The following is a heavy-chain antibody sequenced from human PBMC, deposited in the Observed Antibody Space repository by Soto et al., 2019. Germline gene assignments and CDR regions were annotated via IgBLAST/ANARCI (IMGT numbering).Heavy chain of an antibody. Sequence: GGSLRLSCAASGFTFSSYWMHWVRQAPGKGLVWVSRINSDGTSTNYADSVRGRFTISRDNAKNTLYLQMSSLRAEDTAVYYCARDFGTYYSGPLNFDCWGQGTLVTVSS. CDR1: GFTFSSYW. CDR3: ARDFGTYYSGPLNFDC. J-gene: IGHJ4*02. CDR2: INSDGTST. V-gene: IGHV3-74*01. D-gene: IGHD5-12*01.